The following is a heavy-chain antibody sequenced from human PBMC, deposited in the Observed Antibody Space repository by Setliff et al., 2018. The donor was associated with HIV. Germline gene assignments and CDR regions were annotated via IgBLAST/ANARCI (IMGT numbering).Heavy chain of an antibody. CDR2: INPNRGGT. V-gene: IGHV1-2*02. J-gene: IGHJ5*02. CDR3: ARDFSGQQLVGGWFDP. CDR1: GYSFTDYY. D-gene: IGHD6-13*01. Sequence: ASVKVSCKASGYSFTDYYMHWVRQAPGQGLEWMGWINPNRGGTNYAQKFQGRVTLTRDTSISTAYMELSSLRSDDTAVYYCARDFSGQQLVGGWFDPWGQGTLVTVS.